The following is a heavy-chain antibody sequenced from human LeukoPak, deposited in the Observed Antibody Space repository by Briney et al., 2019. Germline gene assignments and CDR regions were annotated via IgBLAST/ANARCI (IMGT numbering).Heavy chain of an antibody. V-gene: IGHV4-59*01. CDR3: AREVGYGSGSYYDY. D-gene: IGHD3-10*01. CDR2: IYYSGST. Sequence: PSETLSLTCTVSGGSISSYYWSWIRQPPGKGLEWIGYIYYSGSTNYNPSLKSRVTISVDTSKNQFSLKLSSVTAADTAVYYCAREVGYGSGSYYDYWGQGTLVTVSS. J-gene: IGHJ4*02. CDR1: GGSISSYY.